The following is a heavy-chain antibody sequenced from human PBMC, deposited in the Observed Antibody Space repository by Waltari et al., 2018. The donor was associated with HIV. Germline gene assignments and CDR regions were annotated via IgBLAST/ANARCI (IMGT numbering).Heavy chain of an antibody. CDR2: LLFYGTNE. V-gene: IGHV3-30*02. CDR1: TFTVPDLG. D-gene: IGHD6-13*01. J-gene: IGHJ4*02. Sequence: QVHLVESGGGVVQPGGALRLSCEASTFTVPDLGMHWVRQAPGKGVEVGSFLLFYGTNEYYSESVKGRFTVSRDNSKYMVYLQMNSLTPEDSAVYYCAQDGATAASRGYYFRFWGQGTLVTVSS. CDR3: AQDGATAASRGYYFRF.